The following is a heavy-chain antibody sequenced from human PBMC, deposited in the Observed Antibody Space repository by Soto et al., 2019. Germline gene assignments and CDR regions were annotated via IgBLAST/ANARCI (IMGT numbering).Heavy chain of an antibody. Sequence: QVQLQESGPGLVKPSETLSLTCTVSGGSIGSYYWSWIRQPPGKGLEWIGYIYYSGSTNYNPSLKSRVTISVDTSKNQFSLKLSSVTAAETAVYYCARWKLGYCSGGSCHSYYMDVWGKGTTVTVSS. CDR1: GGSIGSYY. D-gene: IGHD2-15*01. CDR3: ARWKLGYCSGGSCHSYYMDV. J-gene: IGHJ6*03. V-gene: IGHV4-59*08. CDR2: IYYSGST.